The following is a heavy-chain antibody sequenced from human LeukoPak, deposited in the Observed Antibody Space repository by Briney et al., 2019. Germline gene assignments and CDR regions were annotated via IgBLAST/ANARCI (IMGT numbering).Heavy chain of an antibody. J-gene: IGHJ6*02. D-gene: IGHD6-6*01. V-gene: IGHV4-34*01. CDR3: ARGFRIAARRLAYYYYGMDV. CDR1: GGSFSGYY. CDR2: INHSGST. Sequence: PSETLSLTCAVYGGSFSGYYWSWIRQPPGKGLEWIREINHSGSTNYNPSLKSRVTISVDTSKNQFSLKLSSVTAADTAVYYCARGFRIAARRLAYYYYGMDVWGQGTTVTVSS.